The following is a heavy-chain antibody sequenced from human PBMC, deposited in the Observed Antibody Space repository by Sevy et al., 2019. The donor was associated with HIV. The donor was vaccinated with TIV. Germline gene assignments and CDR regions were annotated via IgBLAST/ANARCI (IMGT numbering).Heavy chain of an antibody. Sequence: GGSLRLSCAASGFTFSSYEMNWVRQAPGKGLEWVSYISSTGSTIYYADSVKGRFTISRDNAKNSLYLQMSSLRAEDTAVYYCATDAPGSSIVDYWGPGTLVTVSS. CDR1: GFTFSSYE. J-gene: IGHJ4*02. CDR2: ISSTGSTI. D-gene: IGHD6-13*01. CDR3: ATDAPGSSIVDY. V-gene: IGHV3-48*03.